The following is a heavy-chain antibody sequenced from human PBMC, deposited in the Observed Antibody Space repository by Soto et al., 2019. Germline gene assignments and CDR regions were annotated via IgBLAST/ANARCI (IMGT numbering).Heavy chain of an antibody. CDR3: GRAKSIFGIVTDVYDI. V-gene: IGHV1-69*04. Sequence: QVQLVQSGAEVKKPGSSVKVSCMTSGGSFSGYDFTWVRQAPGQGLEWMGRIIPAHNITNYAESLQSRVTISADTSSSTTDTELSTLISDDTAGDFCGRAKSIFGIVTDVYDIWGQGTMVIVSS. D-gene: IGHD3-3*01. CDR1: GGSFSGYD. J-gene: IGHJ3*02. CDR2: IIPAHNIT.